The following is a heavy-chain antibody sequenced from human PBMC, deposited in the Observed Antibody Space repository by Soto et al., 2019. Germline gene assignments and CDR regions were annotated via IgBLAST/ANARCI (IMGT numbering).Heavy chain of an antibody. V-gene: IGHV2-5*01. J-gene: IGHJ4*02. Sequence: SGQTQENPTQTLTPTCNLSRFSLTTTAQTLQYICQHTGKALEWLAFIYWNDDKRYSPSLKSRLTITKDTSKNQVVLTMTNMDAVDTATYYCAHRTHVTAVDYWGQGTLVIVSS. CDR3: AHRTHVTAVDY. CDR1: RFSLTTTAQT. D-gene: IGHD2-21*02. CDR2: IYWNDDK.